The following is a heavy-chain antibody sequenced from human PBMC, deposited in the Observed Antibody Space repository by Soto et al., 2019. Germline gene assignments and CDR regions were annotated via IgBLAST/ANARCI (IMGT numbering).Heavy chain of an antibody. CDR2: IRTKSNGYAT. Sequence: GGSLRLSCAASGFTFSGSAIHWVRQASGKGLEWVARIRTKSNGYATTYAASVKGRFTISRDDSKNMAYLQMNGLKTEDTAMYYCSRVEYVTSSPIGWGQGTLGTV. J-gene: IGHJ4*02. D-gene: IGHD6-6*01. CDR3: SRVEYVTSSPIG. CDR1: GFTFSGSA. V-gene: IGHV3-73*01.